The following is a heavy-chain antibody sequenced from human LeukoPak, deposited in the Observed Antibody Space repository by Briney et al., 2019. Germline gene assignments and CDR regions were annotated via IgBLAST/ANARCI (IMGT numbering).Heavy chain of an antibody. V-gene: IGHV5-51*01. CDR2: IYPGDSDT. D-gene: IGHD3-22*01. Sequence: GESLKISCKGSGYSFTSYWIGWVRQMPGKGLEWMGIIYPGDSDTRYSPSFQGQVTISADKSISTAYLQWSSLKASDTAMYYCAKDVFPVYESSGFSAFPGRWGRGTPVTVSS. CDR3: AKDVFPVYESSGFSAFPGR. CDR1: GYSFTSYW. J-gene: IGHJ2*01.